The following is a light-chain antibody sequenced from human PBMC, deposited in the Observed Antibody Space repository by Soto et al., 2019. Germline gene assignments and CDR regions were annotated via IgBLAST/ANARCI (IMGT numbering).Light chain of an antibody. Sequence: DIQMTQSPSTLSASVGDRVTITCRASQSLSSWLAWYQQKPGKAPKLLIYDASSLESGVPSRFSGSGSGTDFTLTISRLHPDDFATYYCQQYNSYSWTVGRGAKVEIK. J-gene: IGKJ1*01. CDR1: QSLSSW. CDR2: DAS. CDR3: QQYNSYSWT. V-gene: IGKV1-5*01.